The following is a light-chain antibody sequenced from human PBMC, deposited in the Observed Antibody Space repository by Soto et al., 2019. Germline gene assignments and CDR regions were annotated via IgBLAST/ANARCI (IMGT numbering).Light chain of an antibody. Sequence: EIVLTHSPGTLSLSPGERATLSCRASQSVSSSYLAWYQQKPGQAPRLLIYGASSRATGIPDRFSGSGSGTEFTLTISSLQSEDFAVYYCQQYNNWPRTFGQGTKV. J-gene: IGKJ1*01. V-gene: IGKV3-20*01. CDR3: QQYNNWPRT. CDR2: GAS. CDR1: QSVSSSY.